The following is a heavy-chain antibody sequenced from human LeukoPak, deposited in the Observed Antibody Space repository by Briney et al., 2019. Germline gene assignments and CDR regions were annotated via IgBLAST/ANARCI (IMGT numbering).Heavy chain of an antibody. CDR1: GFTFSSYA. CDR2: ISGSGGST. D-gene: IGHD3-10*01. CDR3: AKGAGALWFVDQNWFDP. Sequence: GGSLRLSCAASGFTFSSYAMSWVRQAPGKGLEWVSAISGSGGSTYYADSVKCRFTISRDNSKNTLYLQMNSLRAEDTAVYYCAKGAGALWFVDQNWFDPWGQGTLVTVSS. V-gene: IGHV3-23*01. J-gene: IGHJ5*02.